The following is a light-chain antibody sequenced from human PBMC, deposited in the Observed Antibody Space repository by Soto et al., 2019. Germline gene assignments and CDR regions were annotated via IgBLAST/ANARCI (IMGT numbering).Light chain of an antibody. CDR3: HQYNNWPPWT. J-gene: IGKJ1*01. V-gene: IGKV3-15*01. CDR2: GAS. Sequence: EVVMTQSPATLSVSPAERATLSCRASQSVSINLAWYQQKPGQAPRLLIFGASTRATGIPARFSGSGSGTEFTLTISSLQSEDFAVYYCHQYNNWPPWTFGQGTKVEIK. CDR1: QSVSIN.